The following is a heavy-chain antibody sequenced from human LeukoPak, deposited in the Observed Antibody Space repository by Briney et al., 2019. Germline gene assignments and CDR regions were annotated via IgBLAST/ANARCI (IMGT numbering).Heavy chain of an antibody. D-gene: IGHD6-13*01. J-gene: IGHJ4*02. CDR1: GFTFSSYA. CDR2: ISYDGSNK. CDR3: ASVFIPGIAAAGSSGGGY. Sequence: GRSLRLSCAASGFTFSSYAMHWVRQAPGKGLEWVAVISYDGSNKYYADSVKGRFTISRDNSENTLYLQMNSLRAEDTAVYYCASVFIPGIAAAGSSGGGYWGQGTLVTVSS. V-gene: IGHV3-30-3*01.